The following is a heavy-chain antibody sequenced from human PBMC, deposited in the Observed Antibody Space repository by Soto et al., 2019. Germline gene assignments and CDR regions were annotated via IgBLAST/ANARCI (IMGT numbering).Heavy chain of an antibody. CDR3: ARGYGRNFDY. V-gene: IGHV4-39*07. Sequence: SETLSLTCSVSGDSISSVAHYWAWVRQPPGKGLEWIGSLYYTGSTYYNPSLKSRVTISADTSKNQFSLKLSSVTAADTAVYYCARGYGRNFDYWGQGTLVTVSS. CDR1: GDSISSVAHY. D-gene: IGHD5-18*01. CDR2: LYYTGST. J-gene: IGHJ4*02.